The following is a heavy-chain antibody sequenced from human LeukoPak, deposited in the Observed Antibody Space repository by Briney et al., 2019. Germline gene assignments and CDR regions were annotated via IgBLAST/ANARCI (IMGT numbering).Heavy chain of an antibody. CDR2: IRGSGGGT. J-gene: IGHJ3*02. V-gene: IGHV3-23*01. CDR1: GFTFSSYA. Sequence: GGSLRLSCAASGFTFSSYAMMWVRQAPGKGPEWVSAIRGSGGGTEYADSVKGRFTISRDNSKNTLYLQMNSLRAEDTAVYYCARDPNGDYIGAFDILGQGTMVTVSS. CDR3: ARDPNGDYIGAFDI. D-gene: IGHD4-17*01.